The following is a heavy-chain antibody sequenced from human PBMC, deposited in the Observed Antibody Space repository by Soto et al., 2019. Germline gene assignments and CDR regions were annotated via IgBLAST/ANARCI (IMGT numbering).Heavy chain of an antibody. CDR3: AGGYNGGSYRYDFDY. CDR1: GGSFSGYY. Sequence: SETLSLTCAVYGGSFSGYYWSWIRQPPGKGLEWIGEINHSGSTNYNPSLKSRVTISVDTSKNQFSLKLSSVTAADTAVYYCAGGYNGGSYRYDFDYWGQGTLVTVSS. D-gene: IGHD1-26*01. CDR2: INHSGST. V-gene: IGHV4-34*01. J-gene: IGHJ4*02.